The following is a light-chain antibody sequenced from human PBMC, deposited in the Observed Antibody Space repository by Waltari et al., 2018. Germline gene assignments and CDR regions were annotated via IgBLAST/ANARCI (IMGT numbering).Light chain of an antibody. J-gene: IGKJ2*01. CDR3: QHYDSYQYA. Sequence: IQVTQSPSTLSASVGDRVNITCRTSESVNRHLAWYQQKPGRAPKLLIYKASTLETGAPSKFSGSGSGTEFSLTITNLQRDDFATYFCQHYDSYQYAFGPGTKLEIK. CDR2: KAS. CDR1: ESVNRH. V-gene: IGKV1-5*03.